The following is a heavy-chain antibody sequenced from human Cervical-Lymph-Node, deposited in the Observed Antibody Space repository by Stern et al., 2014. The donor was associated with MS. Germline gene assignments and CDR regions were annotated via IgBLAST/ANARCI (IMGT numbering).Heavy chain of an antibody. Sequence: QITLKESGPTLVKPTQTLTLTCTFSGFSLSTRGVGVGWIRQPPGKALEWLALIYWDDDKRYRASLKSRLTITKDTSKSQVVLTMTNMDPVDTATYYCAHTQVDTTMVDNQYYYGLDVWGQGTTVTVSS. CDR3: AHTQVDTTMVDNQYYYGLDV. D-gene: IGHD5-18*01. J-gene: IGHJ6*02. CDR1: GFSLSTRGVG. V-gene: IGHV2-5*02. CDR2: IYWDDDK.